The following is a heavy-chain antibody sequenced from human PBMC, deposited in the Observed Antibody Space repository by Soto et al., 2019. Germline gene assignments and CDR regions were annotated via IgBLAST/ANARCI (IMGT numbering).Heavy chain of an antibody. V-gene: IGHV1-18*04. CDR2: ISAYNGNT. J-gene: IGHJ6*02. CDR1: GYTFTSYG. CDR3: ARDPAVTSYYYYYGMDV. D-gene: IGHD4-17*01. Sequence: QVQLVQCGAEVKKPGASVKVSCKASGYTFTSYGISWVRQAPGQGLEWMGWISAYNGNTNYAQKLQGRVTMTTDTSTSTAYMELRSLRSDHTAVYYCARDPAVTSYYYYYGMDVWGQGTTVTVSS.